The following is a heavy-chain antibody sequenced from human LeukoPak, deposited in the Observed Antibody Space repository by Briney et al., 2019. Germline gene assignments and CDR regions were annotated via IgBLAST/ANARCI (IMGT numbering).Heavy chain of an antibody. CDR1: GFTFSSYA. V-gene: IGHV3-23*01. Sequence: PGGSLRLSCAASGFTFSSYAMSWVRQAPGKGLEWVSAISGSGGSTYYADSVKGRFTISRDNSKNTLYLQMNSLRAEDTAVYYCAKRRVTLMTTVTSYLDYWGQGTLVTVSS. CDR3: AKRRVTLMTTVTSYLDY. D-gene: IGHD4-17*01. J-gene: IGHJ4*02. CDR2: ISGSGGST.